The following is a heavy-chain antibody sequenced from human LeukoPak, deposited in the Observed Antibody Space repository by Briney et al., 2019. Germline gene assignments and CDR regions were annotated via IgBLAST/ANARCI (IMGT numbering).Heavy chain of an antibody. CDR2: INWSGGST. J-gene: IGHJ4*02. D-gene: IGHD2-2*01. CDR1: GFAFDEHG. V-gene: IGHV3-20*04. CDR3: ARAPITSPFYFDY. Sequence: GGSLRLSCTASGFAFDEHGMSWVRQVPGKGLEWVSGINWSGGSTGYADPLRGRFTISRNNAKNSLYLQMDSLRAEDTALYYCARAPITSPFYFDYWGQGTLVTVSS.